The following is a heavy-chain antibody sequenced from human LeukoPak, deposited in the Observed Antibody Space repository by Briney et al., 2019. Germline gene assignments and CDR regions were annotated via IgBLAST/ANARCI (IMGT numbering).Heavy chain of an antibody. Sequence: GASVKLSCKASGYTFTGYYMHWVRQAPGQGLEWMGIINPSGGSTSYAQKFQGRVTITRDTSTNTLYMALSSLRSEDTAVYYCARRGVGATNREAFDYWGQGTLVTVSS. CDR3: ARRGVGATNREAFDY. D-gene: IGHD1-26*01. J-gene: IGHJ4*02. V-gene: IGHV1-46*01. CDR2: INPSGGST. CDR1: GYTFTGYY.